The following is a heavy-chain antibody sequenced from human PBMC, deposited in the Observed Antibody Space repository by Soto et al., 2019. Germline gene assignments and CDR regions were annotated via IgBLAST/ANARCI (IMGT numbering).Heavy chain of an antibody. CDR2: ISGTGFTT. CDR3: ARGGGY. CDR1: GFNFSNYD. D-gene: IGHD2-15*01. J-gene: IGHJ4*02. V-gene: IGHV3-48*03. Sequence: DVQLVESGGGWGQPGGSLRLSCAASGFNFSNYDMNWIRQAPGGGLEWIAFISGTGFTTYYADSAWPRFTISRDHSQGALLPKMDRLTVHDSGIFFCARGGGYWGPGGPGTLSS.